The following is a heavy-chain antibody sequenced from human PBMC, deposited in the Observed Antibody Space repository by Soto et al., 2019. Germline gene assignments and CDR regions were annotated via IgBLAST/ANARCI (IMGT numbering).Heavy chain of an antibody. V-gene: IGHV1-18*01. CDR2: ISTYNGKT. Sequence: QVQLVQSGAEVKKPGASVKVSCKTSGYTFSTYPISWVRQAPGQGLEWVGWISTYNGKTNYGQKFQGRVTITTDTSTSTAYMDLRKLTSDDTAVYYCARDRVEAALGTFDQWGQGTLVTVSS. J-gene: IGHJ4*02. CDR1: GYTFSTYP. CDR3: ARDRVEAALGTFDQ. D-gene: IGHD6-13*01.